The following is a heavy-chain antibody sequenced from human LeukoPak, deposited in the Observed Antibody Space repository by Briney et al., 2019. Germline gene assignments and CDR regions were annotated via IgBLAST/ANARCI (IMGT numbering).Heavy chain of an antibody. CDR2: ISGSGGAT. Sequence: GGSLRLSCVASGFTFSNSAMSWVRQAPGKGLEWVSAISGSGGATYYADSVKGRFTISRDNSKNTLYPQMNSLRAEDTAVYYCAKGGGSIFFDYWGQGTLVTVSS. J-gene: IGHJ4*02. D-gene: IGHD1-26*01. V-gene: IGHV3-23*01. CDR1: GFTFSNSA. CDR3: AKGGGSIFFDY.